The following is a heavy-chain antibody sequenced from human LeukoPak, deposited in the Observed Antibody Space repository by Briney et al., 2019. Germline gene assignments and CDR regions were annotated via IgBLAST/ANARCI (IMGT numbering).Heavy chain of an antibody. CDR1: GFTFSSYA. D-gene: IGHD6-13*01. CDR2: ISGSGAST. J-gene: IGHJ5*02. Sequence: GGSLRLSCAASGFTFSSYAMSWVRHAPGNWLEWVSAISGSGASTYYADSVKGRFTISRDNSKNTLYLQMNSLRAEDTAVYYCARESGIAAALDLWGQGTLVTVSS. CDR3: ARESGIAAALDL. V-gene: IGHV3-23*01.